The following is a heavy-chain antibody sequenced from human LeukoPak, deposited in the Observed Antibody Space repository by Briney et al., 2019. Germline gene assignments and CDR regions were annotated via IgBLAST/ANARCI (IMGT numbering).Heavy chain of an antibody. Sequence: GESLKISCKGSGYSFTSYWIGWVRQMPGKGLEWMGIIYSGDSDTRYSPSFQGQVTISADKSTSTAYLQWSSLKASDTAMYYCARHPSDYGDYGGWFDPWGQGTLVTVSS. CDR3: ARHPSDYGDYGGWFDP. J-gene: IGHJ5*02. V-gene: IGHV5-51*01. CDR2: IYSGDSDT. D-gene: IGHD4-17*01. CDR1: GYSFTSYW.